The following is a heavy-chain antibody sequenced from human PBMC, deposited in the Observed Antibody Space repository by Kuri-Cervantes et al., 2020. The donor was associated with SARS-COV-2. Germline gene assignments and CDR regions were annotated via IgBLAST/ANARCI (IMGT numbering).Heavy chain of an antibody. Sequence: ASVKVSCKASGYTFTSYDISWVRQAPGQGLEWMGWISAYNGNTNYAQKLQGRVTMTTDTSTSTAYMELRSLRSDDTAVYYCARGTNIAAAGTLDYWGQGTLVTVSS. V-gene: IGHV1-18*01. CDR1: GYTFTSYD. J-gene: IGHJ4*02. CDR3: ARGTNIAAAGTLDY. D-gene: IGHD6-13*01. CDR2: ISAYNGNT.